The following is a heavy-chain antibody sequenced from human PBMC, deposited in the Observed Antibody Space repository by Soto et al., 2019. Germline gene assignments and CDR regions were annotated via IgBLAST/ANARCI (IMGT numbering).Heavy chain of an antibody. D-gene: IGHD6-19*01. CDR1: GFNFGVFG. Sequence: GGSLRLSCAASGFNFGVFGMHWVRQAPGKXLEWLSVLSYEGSEEYYADSVRGRFTISRDNSKNTLFLQMDSLRVDDTGVYYCALTRRSSLLEVAGPGFEYWGQGSLVTVSS. J-gene: IGHJ4*02. CDR2: LSYEGSEE. CDR3: ALTRRSSLLEVAGPGFEY. V-gene: IGHV3-30*03.